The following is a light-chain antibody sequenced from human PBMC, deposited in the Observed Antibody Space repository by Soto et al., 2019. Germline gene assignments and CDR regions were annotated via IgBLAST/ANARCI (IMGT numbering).Light chain of an antibody. J-gene: IGLJ1*01. CDR2: DVT. Sequence: QSALTQPASVSGSPGQSITISCTGTRSDVGGYNYVYWHQQHPGKAPKLMIYDVTNRPSGVSDRFSGSKSGSTASLTISGLQAEDKADYYCSSYTSSSTYVFGAGTRSPS. V-gene: IGLV2-14*01. CDR3: SSYTSSSTYV. CDR1: RSDVGGYNY.